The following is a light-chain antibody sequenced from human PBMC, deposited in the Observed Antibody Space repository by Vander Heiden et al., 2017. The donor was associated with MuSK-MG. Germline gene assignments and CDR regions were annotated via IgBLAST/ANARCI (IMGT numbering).Light chain of an antibody. Sequence: QSALTQPASVSGSPGQSITISCSGTRFDVGASDSVSWYQQFPGKAPQLIIYDVTNRPSGVSSRFSGSKSGDTTSLTISGLQAEDEAHYYCSSYSAGTTLVFGGGT. CDR3: SSYSAGTTLV. CDR2: DVT. CDR1: RFDVGASDS. J-gene: IGLJ2*01. V-gene: IGLV2-14*03.